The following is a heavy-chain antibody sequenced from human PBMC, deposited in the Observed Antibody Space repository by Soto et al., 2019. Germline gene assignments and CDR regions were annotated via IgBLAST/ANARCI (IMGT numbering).Heavy chain of an antibody. V-gene: IGHV6-1*01. Sequence: SQTLSLTCVISGGSVSSNSAAWNWIRQSPSRGLEWLGRTYYRSKWYSDYAVSVKSRVTINPDTSKNQFSLQLNSVTPGDTAVYYCARSYRSSNSWFDPWGQGNLVTVSS. D-gene: IGHD6-13*01. J-gene: IGHJ5*02. CDR2: TYYRSKWYS. CDR1: GGSVSSNSAA. CDR3: ARSYRSSNSWFDP.